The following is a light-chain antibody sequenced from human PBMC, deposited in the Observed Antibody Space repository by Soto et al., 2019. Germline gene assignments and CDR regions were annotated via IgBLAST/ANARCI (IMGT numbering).Light chain of an antibody. J-gene: IGKJ1*01. V-gene: IGKV1-5*03. CDR3: RQYNSYSWT. CDR1: QSISSW. Sequence: DIQMTQSPSTLSASVGDRVTITCRASQSISSWLAWYQQKPGKAPKLLLYKASSLESGVPSRFSGSGSGTEFTLTISSLQPDDFATYYCRQYNSYSWTFGQGTKVEI. CDR2: KAS.